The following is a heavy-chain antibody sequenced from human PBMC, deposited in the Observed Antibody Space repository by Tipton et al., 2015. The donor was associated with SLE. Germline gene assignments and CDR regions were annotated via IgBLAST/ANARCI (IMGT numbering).Heavy chain of an antibody. CDR3: ARDDYNPFDY. D-gene: IGHD4-11*01. CDR2: ISSGGLT. CDR1: GFSVSSKY. Sequence: QLVQSGGALIQPGGSLRLSCAASGFSVSSKYMNWVRQPPGKGLEWVSVISSGGLTDYADSVKGRVTISRDSSKNILYLQMNSLRAEDTAIYYCARDDYNPFDYWGHGTLVTVSS. J-gene: IGHJ4*01. V-gene: IGHV3-53*01.